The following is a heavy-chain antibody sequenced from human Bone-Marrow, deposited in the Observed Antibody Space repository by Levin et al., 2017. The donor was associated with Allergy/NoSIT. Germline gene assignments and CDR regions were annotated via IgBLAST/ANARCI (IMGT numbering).Heavy chain of an antibody. CDR2: IYSDGTI. CDR1: GFTVSNNY. V-gene: IGHV3-53*01. Sequence: GESLKISCAASGFTVSNNYMRWVRQAPGKGLEWVSLIYSDGTIDYADSVKGRFTISRDNSKNTLSLQMNSLTADDTAVYYCAGGPRRSYWGQGTLVTVSS. CDR3: AGGPRRSY. J-gene: IGHJ4*02. D-gene: IGHD3-16*01.